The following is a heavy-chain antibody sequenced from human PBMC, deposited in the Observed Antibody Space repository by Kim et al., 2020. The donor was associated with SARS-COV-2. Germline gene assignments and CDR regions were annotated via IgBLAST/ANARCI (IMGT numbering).Heavy chain of an antibody. CDR3: AGYSGNYLRWLNY. CDR2: IYYSGST. V-gene: IGHV4-39*01. D-gene: IGHD1-26*01. CDR1: GGSISSSSYY. J-gene: IGHJ4*02. Sequence: SETLSLTCTVSGGSISSSSYYWGWIRQPPVKGLEWIGSIYYSGSTYYNPSLKSRVTISVDTSKDQFSLKLSSVTAADTAVYYCAGYSGNYLRWLNYWGQGTLVTVSS.